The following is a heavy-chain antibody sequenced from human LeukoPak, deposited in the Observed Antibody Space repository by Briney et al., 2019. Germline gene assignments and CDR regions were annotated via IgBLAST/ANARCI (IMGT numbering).Heavy chain of an antibody. CDR1: GFTFSSYC. CDR3: AREDYYDSSGYYCY. CDR2: ISIDGSST. Sequence: GGSLRLSCAASGFTFSSYCMHWVRQAPGKGLVWVSFISIDGSSTCYADSVKGRFTISRDNAKNTLYLQMNSLRAEDTAVYYCAREDYYDSSGYYCYWGQGNLVTVSS. V-gene: IGHV3-74*01. J-gene: IGHJ4*02. D-gene: IGHD3-22*01.